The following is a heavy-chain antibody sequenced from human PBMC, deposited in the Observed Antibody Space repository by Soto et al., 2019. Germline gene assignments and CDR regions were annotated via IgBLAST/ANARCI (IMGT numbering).Heavy chain of an antibody. CDR3: ANLWGDGYNLGQDYNGMDV. D-gene: IGHD5-12*01. CDR2: IWYDGSLQ. V-gene: IGHV3-33*06. J-gene: IGHJ6*02. Sequence: QVQMVESGGGVVQPGRSLRLSCAASGFSFENYGMHWVRQAPGRGLEWVALIWYDGSLQYYAAAVKGRFTISRDNSKNTLYLEMNSLRAEDTAVYYCANLWGDGYNLGQDYNGMDVWGQGTTGIVSS. CDR1: GFSFENYG.